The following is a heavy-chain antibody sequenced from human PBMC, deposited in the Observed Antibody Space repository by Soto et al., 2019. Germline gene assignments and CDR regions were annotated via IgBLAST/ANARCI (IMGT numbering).Heavy chain of an antibody. Sequence: GASVKVSCKASGYTFTSYDINWVRQATGQGLEWMGWMNPNSGNTGYAQKFQGRVTMTRNTSISTAYMELSSLRSEDTAVYYCARSLFSLSYYDFWSGLAYYMDVWGKGTTVTVSS. V-gene: IGHV1-8*01. CDR1: GYTFTSYD. CDR3: ARSLFSLSYYDFWSGLAYYMDV. CDR2: MNPNSGNT. J-gene: IGHJ6*03. D-gene: IGHD3-3*01.